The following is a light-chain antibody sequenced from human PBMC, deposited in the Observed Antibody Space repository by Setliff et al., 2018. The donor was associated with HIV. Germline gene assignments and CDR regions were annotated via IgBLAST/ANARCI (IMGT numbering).Light chain of an antibody. V-gene: IGLV1-44*01. Sequence: QSVLTQPPSTSGTPGHRVIIPCSGSNSNIGSNTVNWYQQLPGTAPKLLIYSNNQRPSGVPDRFSGSKSGTSASLAISGLQSEDEADYYCAAWDDGLNAFYVFGTGTKVTVL. CDR2: SNN. CDR3: AAWDDGLNAFYV. CDR1: NSNIGSNT. J-gene: IGLJ1*01.